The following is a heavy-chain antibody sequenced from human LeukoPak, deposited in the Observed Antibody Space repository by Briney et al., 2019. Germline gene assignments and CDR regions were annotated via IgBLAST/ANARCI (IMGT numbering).Heavy chain of an antibody. CDR3: ARHWFVSGYYFPDAFDI. Sequence: PSETLSLTCAVYGGSFSGYYWSWIRQPPGKGLEWIGSIYYSGSTYYNPSLKSRVTISVDTSKNQFSLKLSSVTAADTAVYYCARHWFVSGYYFPDAFDIWGQGTMVTVSS. J-gene: IGHJ3*02. V-gene: IGHV4-34*01. D-gene: IGHD3-22*01. CDR2: IYYSGST. CDR1: GGSFSGYY.